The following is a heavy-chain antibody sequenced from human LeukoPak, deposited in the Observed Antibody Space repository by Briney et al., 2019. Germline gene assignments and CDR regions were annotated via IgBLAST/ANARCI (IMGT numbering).Heavy chain of an antibody. CDR1: GGSFSGYY. V-gene: IGHV4-34*01. D-gene: IGHD5-18*01. Sequence: SETLSLTCAVSGGSFSGYYWSWIRQPPGKGLEWIGEINHSGSTNYNPSLKSRVTISVDTSKNQFSLKLSSVTAADTAVYYCARKAAMVNYFDYWGQGTLVTVSS. J-gene: IGHJ4*02. CDR2: INHSGST. CDR3: ARKAAMVNYFDY.